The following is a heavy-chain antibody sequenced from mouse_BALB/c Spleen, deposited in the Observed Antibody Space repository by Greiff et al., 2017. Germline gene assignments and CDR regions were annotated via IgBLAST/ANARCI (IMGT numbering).Heavy chain of an antibody. D-gene: IGHD2-1*01. J-gene: IGHJ3*01. CDR3: ASYYGNFFAY. CDR1: GFTFSSYG. Sequence: EVQRVESGGGLVQPGGPLKLSCAASGFTFSSYGMSWVRQTPDKRLELVATINSNGGSTYYPDSVKGRFTISRDNAKNTLYLQMSSLKSEDTAMYYCASYYGNFFAYWGQGTLVTVSA. V-gene: IGHV5-6-3*01. CDR2: INSNGGST.